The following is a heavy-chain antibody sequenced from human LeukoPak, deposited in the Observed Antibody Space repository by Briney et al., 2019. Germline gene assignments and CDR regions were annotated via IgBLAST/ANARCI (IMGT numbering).Heavy chain of an antibody. CDR1: GFTFSSYA. V-gene: IGHV3-23*01. CDR3: AKDQQQPRAFDY. CDR2: ISGSGGST. D-gene: IGHD6-13*01. Sequence: GGSLRLSCAASGFTFSSYAMSWVRQAPGEGLEWVSAISGSGGSTYYADSVKGRFTISRDNSKNTLYLQMNSLRAEDTVVYYCAKDQQQPRAFDYWGQGTLVTVSS. J-gene: IGHJ4*02.